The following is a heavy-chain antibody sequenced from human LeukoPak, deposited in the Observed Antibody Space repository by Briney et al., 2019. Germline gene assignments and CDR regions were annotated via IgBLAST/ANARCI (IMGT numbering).Heavy chain of an antibody. J-gene: IGHJ3*02. D-gene: IGHD3-9*01. V-gene: IGHV4-34*01. CDR1: GGSFSGYY. Sequence: SETLSLTCAVYGGSFSGYYWSWIRQPPGKGLEWIGEINHSGSTNYNPSLKSRVTMSVDTSKNQFSLKLSSVTAADTAVYYCARDKGTYYDILTGYFFREADAFDIWGQGTMVTVSS. CDR2: INHSGST. CDR3: ARDKGTYYDILTGYFFREADAFDI.